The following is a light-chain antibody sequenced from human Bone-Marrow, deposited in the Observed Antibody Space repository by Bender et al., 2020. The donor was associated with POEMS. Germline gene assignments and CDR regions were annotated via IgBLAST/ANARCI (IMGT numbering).Light chain of an antibody. CDR2: SSH. CDR1: SSNIGAHA. Sequence: QSVLTQPPSASGTPGQRVTISCSGGSSNIGAHAVNWYQHLPGPAPKLLIYSSHRRPSEVPDRFSGSRSGTSASLAISGLQSEDEADYYCAVWDERLNGWVFGGGTKLTVL. J-gene: IGLJ3*02. CDR3: AVWDERLNGWV. V-gene: IGLV1-44*01.